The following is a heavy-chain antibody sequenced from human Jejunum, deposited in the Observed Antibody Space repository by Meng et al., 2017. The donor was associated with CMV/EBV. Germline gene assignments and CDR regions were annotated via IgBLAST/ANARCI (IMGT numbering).Heavy chain of an antibody. CDR2: INWNSGSI. D-gene: IGHD3-16*01. V-gene: IGHV3-9*01. CDR3: VKDIRGGYFYYGMDV. CDR1: GFSFDDYA. Sequence: GFSFDDYAMYWVRQAPGKGLEWVSGINWNSGSIGYADSVKGRFTISRDNAKNSLYLQMSSLRPEDTALYYCVKDIRGGYFYYGMDVWGQGNMVTSP. J-gene: IGHJ6*02.